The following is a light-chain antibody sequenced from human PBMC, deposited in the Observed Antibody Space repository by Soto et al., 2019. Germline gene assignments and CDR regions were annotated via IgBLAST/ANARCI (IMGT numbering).Light chain of an antibody. CDR1: QSVSSY. V-gene: IGKV3-11*01. CDR2: DAS. Sequence: EIVLTQSPATLSLSPGERATLSCRASQSVSSYLAWYQQKPGQAPRLLIYDASNRATGIPARFSGSGSGTDFTLAISSLEPEDFAVYYCKQRSNWPPTFGQETKLEIK. J-gene: IGKJ2*01. CDR3: KQRSNWPPT.